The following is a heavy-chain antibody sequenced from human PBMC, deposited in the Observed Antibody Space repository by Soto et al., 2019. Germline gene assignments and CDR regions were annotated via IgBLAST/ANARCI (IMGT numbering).Heavy chain of an antibody. CDR2: IYYSGST. D-gene: IGHD1-1*01. V-gene: IGHV4-30-4*01. J-gene: IGHJ4*02. CDR1: GGSISSGDYC. Sequence: PSETLSLTCTVSGGSISSGDYCWSWIRQPPGKGLEWIGYIYYSGSTYYNPSLKSRVTISVDTSKNQFSLKLSSVTAADTAVYYCARTLWDGYNSNPFDYWGQGTLVTVSS. CDR3: ARTLWDGYNSNPFDY.